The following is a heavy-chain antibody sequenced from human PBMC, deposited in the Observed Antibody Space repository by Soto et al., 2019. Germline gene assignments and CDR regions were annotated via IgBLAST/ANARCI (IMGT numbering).Heavy chain of an antibody. Sequence: QVQLVQSGAEVKEPGASVKISCKTSGYTFSSYGVTWVRQAPGQGLEWIGCNTDYAQKFQGTVTMTRDTSTSTAYLEVRSLKSDDTAVYYCARVAPHIYGGSWNYYFDYWGQGTLVTVSS. D-gene: IGHD1-7*01. J-gene: IGHJ4*02. CDR1: GYTFSSYG. CDR3: ARVAPHIYGGSWNYYFDY. V-gene: IGHV1-18*01. CDR2: NT.